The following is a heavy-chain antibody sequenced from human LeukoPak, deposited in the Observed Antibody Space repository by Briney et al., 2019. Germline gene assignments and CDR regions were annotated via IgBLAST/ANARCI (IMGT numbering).Heavy chain of an antibody. CDR1: GYSFTSYW. D-gene: IGHD5-18*01. CDR2: IYPGDSDT. V-gene: IGHV5-51*01. Sequence: GESLKISCKGSGYSFTSYWIGWVRQMPGKGLEWMGIIYPGDSDTRYSPSFQGQGTISADKSISTAYLQWSSLKASDTAMYYCARHVRGYSYGYYYYYYMDVWGKGTTVTISS. J-gene: IGHJ6*03. CDR3: ARHVRGYSYGYYYYYYMDV.